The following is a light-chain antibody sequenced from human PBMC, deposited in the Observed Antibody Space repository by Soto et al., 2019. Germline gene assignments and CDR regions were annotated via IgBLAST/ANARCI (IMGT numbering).Light chain of an antibody. Sequence: QSVLTQPASVSGSPGQSITISCTGTSSDFGSYNLVSWYRRHPGKAPRLIIYEVTKRPSGVSNRFSGSKSGNTASLTISGLQAEDEADYYCSSYAGSSTFVVFGGGTKLTVL. V-gene: IGLV2-23*02. J-gene: IGLJ2*01. CDR1: SSDFGSYNL. CDR2: EVT. CDR3: SSYAGSSTFVV.